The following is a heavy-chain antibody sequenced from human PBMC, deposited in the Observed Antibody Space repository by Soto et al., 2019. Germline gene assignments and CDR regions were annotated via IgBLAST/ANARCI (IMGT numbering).Heavy chain of an antibody. D-gene: IGHD6-6*01. CDR3: ARDGATYSSSSPYGMDV. V-gene: IGHV1-69*13. J-gene: IGHJ6*02. CDR1: GGTFSSYA. CDR2: IIPIFGTA. Sequence: SVKVPCKASGGTFSSYAISWVRQAPGQGLEWMGGIIPIFGTANYAQKFQGRVTITADESTSTAYMELSSLRSEDTAVYYCARDGATYSSSSPYGMDVWGQGTTVTVSS.